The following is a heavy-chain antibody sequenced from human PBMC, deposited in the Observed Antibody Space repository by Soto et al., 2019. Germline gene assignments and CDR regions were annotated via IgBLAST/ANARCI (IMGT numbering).Heavy chain of an antibody. CDR2: IFSTGPT. Sequence: QLKLQEAVPGLVKPSETLSLTCSVSGGSISYNSYYLGWIRQPPGKGLERVGGIFSTGPTYYSPSLKYRVTISVDTSKNSFSLTLTSVTAADTAVYFSARLVVVAPIANAWGQGTLVTFSS. CDR3: ARLVVVAPIANA. V-gene: IGHV4-39*02. D-gene: IGHD2-15*01. J-gene: IGHJ5*02. CDR1: GGSISYNSYY.